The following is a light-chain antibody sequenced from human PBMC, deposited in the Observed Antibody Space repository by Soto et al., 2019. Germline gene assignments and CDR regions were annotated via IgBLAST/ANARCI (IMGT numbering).Light chain of an antibody. V-gene: IGLV2-8*01. Sequence: QSALTQPPSASGSPGQSVTISCTGTSSDGGGYNYVSWYQQHPGKAPKLMIYEVSKRPSGVPDRFSGSKSGNTASLTVSGLQAENEADYYCSSYAGSNNFEVFGGGTQLTVL. J-gene: IGLJ2*01. CDR2: EVS. CDR3: SSYAGSNNFEV. CDR1: SSDGGGYNY.